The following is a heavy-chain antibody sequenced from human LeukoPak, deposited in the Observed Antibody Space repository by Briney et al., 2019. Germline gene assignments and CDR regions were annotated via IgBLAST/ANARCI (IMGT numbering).Heavy chain of an antibody. D-gene: IGHD3-10*01. Sequence: GGSLRLSCAASGFTVSSNYMSWVRQAPGKGLEWVSVIYSGGSTYYADSVKGRFTISRDNSKNTLYLQMNSLRAEDTAVYYCAKALYGSGSYYTDYWGQGTLVTVSS. CDR3: AKALYGSGSYYTDY. J-gene: IGHJ4*02. V-gene: IGHV3-66*01. CDR2: IYSGGST. CDR1: GFTVSSNY.